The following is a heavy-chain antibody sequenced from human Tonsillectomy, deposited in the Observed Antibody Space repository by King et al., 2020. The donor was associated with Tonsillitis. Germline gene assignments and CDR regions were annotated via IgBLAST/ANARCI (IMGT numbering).Heavy chain of an antibody. D-gene: IGHD3-10*01. V-gene: IGHV3-30*18. J-gene: IGHJ6*03. CDR3: AKGGSGSYYLYYYYYMDV. CDR1: GFTFSSYG. CDR2: ISYDGSNK. Sequence: VQLVESGGGVVQPGRSLRLSCAASGFTFSSYGMHWVRQAPGKGLEWVAVISYDGSNKYYADSVKGRFTISRDNSKNTLYLQMNRLRAEDTAVYYCAKGGSGSYYLYYYYYMDVWGKGTTVTVSS.